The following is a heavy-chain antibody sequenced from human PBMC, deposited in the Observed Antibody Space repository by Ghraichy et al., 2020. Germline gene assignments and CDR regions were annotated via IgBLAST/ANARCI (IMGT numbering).Heavy chain of an antibody. D-gene: IGHD4-23*01. CDR3: ARTTVVTPWWFFDL. Sequence: GESLRLSCAASGFTVSSNYMSWVRQAPGKGLEWVSVIYSGGSTYYADSVKGRFTISRDNSKNTLYLQMNSLRAEDTAVYYCARTTVVTPWWFFDLWGRGTLVTVSS. V-gene: IGHV3-53*01. CDR2: IYSGGST. CDR1: GFTVSSNY. J-gene: IGHJ2*01.